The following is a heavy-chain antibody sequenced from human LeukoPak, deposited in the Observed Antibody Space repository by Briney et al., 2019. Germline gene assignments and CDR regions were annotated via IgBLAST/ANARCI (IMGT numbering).Heavy chain of an antibody. J-gene: IGHJ4*02. CDR3: ARDLVGPRVYFDY. CDR2: ISSSGSTI. Sequence: GGSLRLSCAASGFTFSGYSMNWVHQAPGKGLEWVSYISSSGSTIYYADSVKGRFTISRDNAKNSLYLQMNSLRDEDTAVYYCARDLVGPRVYFDYWGRGTLVTVSS. V-gene: IGHV3-48*02. D-gene: IGHD1-26*01. CDR1: GFTFSGYS.